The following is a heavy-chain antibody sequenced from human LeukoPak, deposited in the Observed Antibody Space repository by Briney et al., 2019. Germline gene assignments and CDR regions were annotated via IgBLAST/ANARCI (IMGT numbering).Heavy chain of an antibody. CDR2: ISSSSSYI. Sequence: GGSLRLSCAASGFTFSSYSMNWVRQAPGKGLEWVSSISSSSSYIHYADSVKGRFTISRDNAKNSLYLQMNSLRAEDTAVYYCARDTYYYDSSGYYIIDYWGQGTLVTVSS. J-gene: IGHJ4*02. V-gene: IGHV3-21*01. CDR1: GFTFSSYS. D-gene: IGHD3-22*01. CDR3: ARDTYYYDSSGYYIIDY.